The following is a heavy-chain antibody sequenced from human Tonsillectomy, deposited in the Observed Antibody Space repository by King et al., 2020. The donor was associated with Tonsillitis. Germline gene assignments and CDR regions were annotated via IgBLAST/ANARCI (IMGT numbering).Heavy chain of an antibody. CDR2: INPESGGA. V-gene: IGHV1-2*06. D-gene: IGHD6-19*01. CDR3: ARDTGGWRTFDY. Sequence: AQLVQSRAEVKKPGASVKVSCQASGYSFTGYSIHWVRQAPGQGLEWMGRINPESGGADYALRFEDRVTMTRDTSIRSAYLELSSLRFDDTAVYFCARDTGGWRTFDYWGQGTLVTVSS. J-gene: IGHJ4*02. CDR1: GYSFTGYS.